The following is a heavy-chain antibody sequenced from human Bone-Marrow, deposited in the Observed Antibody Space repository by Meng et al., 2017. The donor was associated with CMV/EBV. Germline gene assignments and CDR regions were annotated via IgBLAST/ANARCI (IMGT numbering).Heavy chain of an antibody. CDR1: GFTFSSYA. V-gene: IGHV3-23*01. CDR3: AKDRGIAVAGTGDY. J-gene: IGHJ4*02. CDR2: ISGSGGST. Sequence: GGSLRLSCAASGFTFSSYAMSWVRQAPGKGLEWVSAISGSGGSTYYADSVKGRFTISRDNSKNTQYLQMNRLRAEDTAVYYCAKDRGIAVAGTGDYCGQGTLATFSS. D-gene: IGHD6-19*01.